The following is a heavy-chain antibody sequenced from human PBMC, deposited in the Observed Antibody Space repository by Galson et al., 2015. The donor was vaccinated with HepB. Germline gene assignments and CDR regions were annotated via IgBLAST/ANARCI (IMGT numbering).Heavy chain of an antibody. J-gene: IGHJ4*02. CDR2: ISAYNGNT. D-gene: IGHD6-13*01. CDR3: TKDRRRGIAAAGPDY. Sequence: SVKVSCKASGYTFTSYGISWVRQAPGQGLEWMGFISAYNGNTNYAHTLQGRFTITTDTSTSTAYMEMRSLRYDDTAVYYCTKDRRRGIAAAGPDYWGQGTLVTVSS. V-gene: IGHV1-18*01. CDR1: GYTFTSYG.